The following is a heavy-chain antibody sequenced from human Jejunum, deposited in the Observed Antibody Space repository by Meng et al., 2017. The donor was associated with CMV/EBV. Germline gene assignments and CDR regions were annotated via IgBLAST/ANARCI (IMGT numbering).Heavy chain of an antibody. CDR2: INDDGRTG. CDR1: EFTYW. J-gene: IGHJ4*02. Sequence: SMRNACEASEFTYWMHWVRQAPGKGMVWVKRINDDGRTGRYADTVKGSFTISRDNDKNTLYLQMNGLRAEDRAVYYCERGGGHDYWGRGTLVTVSS. CDR3: ERGGGHDY. V-gene: IGHV3-74*01. D-gene: IGHD3-16*01.